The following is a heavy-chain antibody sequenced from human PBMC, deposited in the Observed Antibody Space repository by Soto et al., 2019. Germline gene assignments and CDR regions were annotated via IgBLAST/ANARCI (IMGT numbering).Heavy chain of an antibody. Sequence: GGSLRLSCAASGFSFTHYTINWVRQAPGKGLEWVAVMSYDGTNEYYADSVKGRFTISRDNSKSTVYLQMNSLTPEDTALYYCARKWGTYSSASLDYWGLGTLVTVSS. J-gene: IGHJ4*02. CDR1: GFSFTHYT. D-gene: IGHD6-19*01. CDR3: ARKWGTYSSASLDY. V-gene: IGHV3-30*04. CDR2: MSYDGTNE.